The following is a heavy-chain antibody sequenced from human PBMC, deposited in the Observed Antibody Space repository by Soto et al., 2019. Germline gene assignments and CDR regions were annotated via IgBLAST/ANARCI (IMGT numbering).Heavy chain of an antibody. CDR1: GFTFSSYA. D-gene: IGHD6-25*01. Sequence: AGGSLRLSCAASGFTFSSYAMHWVRQAPGKGLEWVAVISYDGSNKYYADSVKGRFTISRDNSKNTLYLQMNSLRAEDTAVYYCARDLEVRGGYNSFVPVYFQHWGQGTLVTVSS. CDR3: ARDLEVRGGYNSFVPVYFQH. V-gene: IGHV3-30-3*01. J-gene: IGHJ1*01. CDR2: ISYDGSNK.